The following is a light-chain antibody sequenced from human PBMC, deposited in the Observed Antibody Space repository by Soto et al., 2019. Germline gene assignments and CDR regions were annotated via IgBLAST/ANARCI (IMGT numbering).Light chain of an antibody. CDR1: QSITSY. CDR2: AAS. V-gene: IGKV1-39*01. Sequence: DIQMTQSPSSLSASVGDRVTITCRASQSITSYLNWYQQKPGKAPKLLIYAASTLQSGVPSRFSGSGSGTDFTLTISSMQPEDFATDYCQQSYSTPLVFTFGPGTKVDIK. J-gene: IGKJ3*01. CDR3: QQSYSTPLVFT.